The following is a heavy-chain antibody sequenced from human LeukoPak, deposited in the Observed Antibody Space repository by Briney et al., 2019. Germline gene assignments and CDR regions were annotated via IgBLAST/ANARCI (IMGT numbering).Heavy chain of an antibody. V-gene: IGHV3-23*01. CDR3: AKSPGVNSGWYNY. Sequence: GGSLRLSCAASGFTFSNFAMSWVRQAPGGGLEWGSTISGSGGSTYYADSVKGRFTISRDNSKNTLYLQINSVRAEATAVYYCAKSPGVNSGWYNYWGQGTLVTVSS. D-gene: IGHD6-19*01. CDR2: ISGSGGST. J-gene: IGHJ4*02. CDR1: GFTFSNFA.